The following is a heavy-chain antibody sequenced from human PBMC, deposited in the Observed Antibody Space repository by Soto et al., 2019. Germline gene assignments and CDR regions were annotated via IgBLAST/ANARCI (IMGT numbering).Heavy chain of an antibody. CDR1: GGSFSGYY. CDR3: ARSPTGVRYCSSPSCHFYSYSDL. Sequence: QVQLQQWGAGLLKPSETLSLTCAVYGGSFSGYYWSWIRQPPGKGLEWIGEITHSGSTNYNPSLKSRVTISVDTSKNQFSLKLSSVTAADTAVYYCARSPTGVRYCSSPSCHFYSYSDLWGRGTLVTVSS. CDR2: ITHSGST. V-gene: IGHV4-34*01. J-gene: IGHJ2*01. D-gene: IGHD2-2*01.